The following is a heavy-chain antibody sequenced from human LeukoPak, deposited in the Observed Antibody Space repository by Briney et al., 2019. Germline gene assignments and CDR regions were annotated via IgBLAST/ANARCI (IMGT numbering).Heavy chain of an antibody. CDR1: GGSFSGYY. D-gene: IGHD3-22*01. V-gene: IGHV4-34*01. CDR2: INHSGST. J-gene: IGHJ3*01. Sequence: SETLSLTCAVYGGSFSGYYWSWIRQPPGEGLEWIGEINHSGSTNYNPSLKSRVTISVDTSKNQFSLKLGSVTAADTAVYYCARASTYYYDSSGFFPWGQGTMVTVSS. CDR3: ARASTYYYDSSGFFP.